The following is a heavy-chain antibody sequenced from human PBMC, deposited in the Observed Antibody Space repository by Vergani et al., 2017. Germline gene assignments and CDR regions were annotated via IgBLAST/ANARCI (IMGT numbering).Heavy chain of an antibody. CDR2: VYTSGKT. CDR1: GGSINTGAYY. D-gene: IGHD3-10*01. Sequence: QVQLQESGPRLVRPSQTLSLTCTVSGGSINTGAYYWSWIRQPAGKGLEWIGRVYTSGKTNYNPSLKSRVTILVDTSKSQLSLKLTSVTAGDTAVYFCARELSYYYGSGSDDYNPYYYEGMDVWGPGTTVTVSS. V-gene: IGHV4-61*02. J-gene: IGHJ6*02. CDR3: ARELSYYYGSGSDDYNPYYYEGMDV.